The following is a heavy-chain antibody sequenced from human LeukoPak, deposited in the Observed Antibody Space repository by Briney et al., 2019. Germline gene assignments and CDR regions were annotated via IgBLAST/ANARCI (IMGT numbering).Heavy chain of an antibody. V-gene: IGHV5-51*01. CDR3: ARRLIYYYGSGNYFDY. Sequence: GESLKISCKGSGYSFTSYWIGWVRQMPGKGLEWMGIIYPGDSDTRYSPSFQGQVTISADKSISTAYLQWSSLKASDTAMYYCARRLIYYYGSGNYFDYWGQGTLVTVSS. CDR2: IYPGDSDT. D-gene: IGHD3-10*01. CDR1: GYSFTSYW. J-gene: IGHJ4*02.